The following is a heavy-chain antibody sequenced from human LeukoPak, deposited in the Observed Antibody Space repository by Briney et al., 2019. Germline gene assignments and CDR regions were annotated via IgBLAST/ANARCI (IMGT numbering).Heavy chain of an antibody. CDR2: FRNSA. V-gene: IGHV3-23*01. CDR3: ANHGVYSGSYSMDV. J-gene: IGHJ6*02. Sequence: PGGSLSLSCAASGFTFSRYAMSWVSQAAGKGLEWVSSFRNSAHYADSVKGRFTISRDNSKNTLYLQMNSLRADDTAVYYCANHGVYSGSYSMDVWGQGTTVIVSS. D-gene: IGHD1-26*01. CDR1: GFTFSRYA.